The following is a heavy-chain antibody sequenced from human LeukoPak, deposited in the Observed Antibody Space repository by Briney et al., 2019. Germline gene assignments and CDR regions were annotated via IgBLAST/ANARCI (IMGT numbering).Heavy chain of an antibody. Sequence: GGSLRLSCAASGFTFSSYGMHWVRQAPGKGLEWVAVISYDGSNKYYADSVKGRFTISRDNSKNTLYLQMNSLRAEDTAVYYCLVLMVYAIDYWGQGTLVTVSS. V-gene: IGHV3-30*03. D-gene: IGHD2-8*01. CDR3: LVLMVYAIDY. CDR1: GFTFSSYG. CDR2: ISYDGSNK. J-gene: IGHJ4*02.